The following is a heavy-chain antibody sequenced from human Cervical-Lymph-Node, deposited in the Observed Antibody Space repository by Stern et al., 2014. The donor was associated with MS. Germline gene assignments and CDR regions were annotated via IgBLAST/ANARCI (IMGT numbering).Heavy chain of an antibody. Sequence: QVQLVQSGAEVKKPGASVRVSCKASGYTFSDKYMQWVRQAPGQGLEWMGWIKPHTGGTNYAQQFRGRVTMTRDPSISTAYMDLNSLRSDDTAVYYCATDITATGFYYYGMDVWGQGTTVTVSS. CDR2: IKPHTGGT. J-gene: IGHJ6*02. D-gene: IGHD5-18*01. CDR3: ATDITATGFYYYGMDV. CDR1: GYTFSDKY. V-gene: IGHV1-2*02.